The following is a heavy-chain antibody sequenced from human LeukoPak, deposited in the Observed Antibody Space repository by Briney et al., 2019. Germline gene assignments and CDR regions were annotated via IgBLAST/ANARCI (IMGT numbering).Heavy chain of an antibody. D-gene: IGHD3-22*01. CDR3: ARDSYYYDSYYLDY. Sequence: ASVKVSCKASGYTFTIYGISWVRQPPGQGLEWMGWISVYNAKTNYAQNLQGRVTMTTDTSTSTAYMELRRMRSDDTVMYYCARDSYYYDSYYLDYWGQGILVTVSS. CDR2: ISVYNAKT. CDR1: GYTFTIYG. V-gene: IGHV1-18*01. J-gene: IGHJ4*02.